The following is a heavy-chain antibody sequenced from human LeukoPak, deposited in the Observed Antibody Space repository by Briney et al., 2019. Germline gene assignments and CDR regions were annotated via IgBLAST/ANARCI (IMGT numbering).Heavy chain of an antibody. Sequence: SETLSLTCTVSGGSITGYYWSWVRQPPGKGLEYIGYIYYSGSTNYNPSLKSRVTISVDTSKNQFSLKLSSVTAADTAVYYCARRGRYCSSTSCYADYYYYYYMDVWGKGTTVTISS. CDR3: ARRGRYCSSTSCYADYYYYYYMDV. CDR1: GGSITGYY. V-gene: IGHV4-59*12. J-gene: IGHJ6*03. D-gene: IGHD2-2*01. CDR2: IYYSGST.